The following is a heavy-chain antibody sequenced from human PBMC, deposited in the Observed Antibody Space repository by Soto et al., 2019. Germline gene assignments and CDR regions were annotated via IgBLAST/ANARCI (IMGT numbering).Heavy chain of an antibody. CDR2: IYSGGST. CDR3: ARMLGYCSSTSCYDDY. D-gene: IGHD2-2*01. V-gene: IGHV3-53*04. J-gene: IGHJ4*02. CDR1: GFTVSSNY. Sequence: ESGGGLVQPGGSLRLSCAASGFTVSSNYMSWVRQAPGKGLEWVSVIYSGGSTYYADSVKGRFTISRHNSKNTLYLQMNSLRAEDTAVYYCARMLGYCSSTSCYDDYWGQGTLVTVSS.